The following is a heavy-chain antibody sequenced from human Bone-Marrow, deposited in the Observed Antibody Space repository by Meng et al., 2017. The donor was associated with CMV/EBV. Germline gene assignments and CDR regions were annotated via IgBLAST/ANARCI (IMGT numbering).Heavy chain of an antibody. J-gene: IGHJ2*01. CDR3: ARDLGYYDSSGYYHWYFDL. D-gene: IGHD3-22*01. CDR1: GGSIRSYY. Sequence: SETLSLTCTVSGGSIRSYYWSWIRQPPGKGLEWIGYIYYSGSTNYNPSLKSRVTISVDTSKNQFSLKLSSVTAADTAVYYCARDLGYYDSSGYYHWYFDLWGRGTLVTVSS. V-gene: IGHV4-59*01. CDR2: IYYSGST.